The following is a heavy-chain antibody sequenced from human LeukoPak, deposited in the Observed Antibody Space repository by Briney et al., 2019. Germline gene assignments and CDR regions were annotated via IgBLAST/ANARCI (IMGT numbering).Heavy chain of an antibody. Sequence: SETLSLTCTVSGYSISSGYYWGWIRQPPGKGLEWIGSIYHSGSTYYNPSLKSRVTISVDTSKNQFSLKLSSVTAADTAVYYCARIGDYGEDAFDVWGQGTMVTVSS. CDR3: ARIGDYGEDAFDV. V-gene: IGHV4-38-2*02. J-gene: IGHJ3*01. D-gene: IGHD4-17*01. CDR2: IYHSGST. CDR1: GYSISSGYY.